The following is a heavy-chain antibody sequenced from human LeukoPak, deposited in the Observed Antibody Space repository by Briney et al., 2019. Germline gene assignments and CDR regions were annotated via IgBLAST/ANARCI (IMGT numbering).Heavy chain of an antibody. V-gene: IGHV3-23*01. D-gene: IGHD1-26*01. CDR2: ISGSGGST. CDR3: AKLGLSGSYYVD. CDR1: GFTFSSYA. Sequence: ESGGSLRLSCAASGFTFSSYAMSWVRQAPGKGLEWVSAISGSGGSTYYADSVKGRFTISRDNSKNTLYLQMNSLRAEDTAVYYCAKLGLSGSYYVDWGQGTLVTVSS. J-gene: IGHJ4*02.